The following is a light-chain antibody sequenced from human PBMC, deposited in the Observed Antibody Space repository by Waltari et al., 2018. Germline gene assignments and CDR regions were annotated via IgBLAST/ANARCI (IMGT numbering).Light chain of an antibody. J-gene: IGKJ1*01. CDR3: QHYVRLPAT. Sequence: EIVLTQSPGTLSLPPGERATLSCRASQSVSRTLAWYQQKPGQAPRLLIFGASNRATGIPDRFSGSGSGTDFSLIITRLELEDSAMYYCQHYVRLPATFGQGTKVEIK. CDR1: QSVSRT. CDR2: GAS. V-gene: IGKV3-20*01.